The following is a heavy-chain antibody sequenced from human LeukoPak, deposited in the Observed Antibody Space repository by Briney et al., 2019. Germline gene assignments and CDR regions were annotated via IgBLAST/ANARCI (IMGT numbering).Heavy chain of an antibody. CDR1: GFTFSSYS. CDR2: ITSSSNYI. CDR3: ARGRIAVAGIPNY. J-gene: IGHJ4*02. Sequence: GGSLRLSCAASGFTFSSYSMNWVRQAPGKGLEWVSSITSSSNYIYYADSVKGRFTISRDNAKNSLYLQMNSLRAEDTAVYYCARGRIAVAGIPNYWGQGTLVTVSS. D-gene: IGHD6-19*01. V-gene: IGHV3-21*01.